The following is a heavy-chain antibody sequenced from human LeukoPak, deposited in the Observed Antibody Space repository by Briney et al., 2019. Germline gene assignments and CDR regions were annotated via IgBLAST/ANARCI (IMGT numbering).Heavy chain of an antibody. Sequence: ASVKVSCKASGHTFTSYYMHWVRQAPGQGLEWMGIINPSGGSTSYAQKFQGRVTMTEDTSTDTAYMELSSLRSEDTAVYYCATDRWIAAAPRDWGQGTLVTVSS. D-gene: IGHD6-13*01. CDR2: INPSGGST. V-gene: IGHV1-46*01. CDR1: GHTFTSYY. J-gene: IGHJ4*02. CDR3: ATDRWIAAAPRD.